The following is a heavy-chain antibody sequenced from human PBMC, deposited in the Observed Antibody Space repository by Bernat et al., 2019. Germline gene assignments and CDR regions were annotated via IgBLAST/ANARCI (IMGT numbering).Heavy chain of an antibody. D-gene: IGHD3-3*01. J-gene: IGHJ4*02. Sequence: QVQLQESGPGLVKPSQTLSLTCTVSGGSISSGGYYWSWIRQHPGKGLEWIGYIYYSGSTYYNPSLKSRVTISVDTSKNQCSLKLSSVTAADTAVYYCARDYSGSGYYGDFDYWGQGTLVTVSS. CDR3: ARDYSGSGYYGDFDY. V-gene: IGHV4-31*03. CDR1: GGSISSGGYY. CDR2: IYYSGST.